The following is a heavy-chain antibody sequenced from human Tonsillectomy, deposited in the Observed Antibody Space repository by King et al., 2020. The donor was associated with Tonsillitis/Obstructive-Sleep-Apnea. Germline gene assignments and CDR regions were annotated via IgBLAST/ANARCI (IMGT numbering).Heavy chain of an antibody. Sequence: VQLVQSGAEGKKPGSSVKVSCKASGGTFSSYAISWVRQAPGQGLEWMGGIIPIFGTANSAQKCQGRVTITADESTRTAYMELRSLGSEDTAVYYCARGSGSYYYYYYMDVWGKGTTVTVSS. J-gene: IGHJ6*03. V-gene: IGHV1-69*01. CDR3: ARGSGSYYYYYYMDV. D-gene: IGHD3-10*01. CDR1: GGTFSSYA. CDR2: IIPIFGTA.